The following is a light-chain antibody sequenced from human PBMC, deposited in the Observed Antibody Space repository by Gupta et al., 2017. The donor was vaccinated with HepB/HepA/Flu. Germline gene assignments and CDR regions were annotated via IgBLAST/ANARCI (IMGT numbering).Light chain of an antibody. J-gene: IGKJ5*01. V-gene: IGKV1-9*01. CDR1: QDINSY. CDR2: SAS. CDR3: QQFNSYPIT. Sequence: DIQLTQSPSFLSESVGDRVTITCRASQDINSYLIWYQQKPGKAPTLLIYSASTLQGGVPSRFSGSGSGTEFTLTISSLQPEDFATYYCQQFNSYPITFGQGTRLDIK.